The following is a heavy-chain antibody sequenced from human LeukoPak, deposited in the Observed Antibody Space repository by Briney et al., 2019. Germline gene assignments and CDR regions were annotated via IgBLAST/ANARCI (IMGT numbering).Heavy chain of an antibody. J-gene: IGHJ1*01. CDR1: GYTFTSYY. CDR2: INPSGGIT. V-gene: IGHV1-46*03. D-gene: IGHD3-3*01. CDR3: ARDRDFWSGYGEFEYFQH. Sequence: ASVKVSCKASGYTFTSYYMHWVRQAPGQGLEWMGIINPSGGITSYAQKFQGRVTMTRDTSTNTVYMELSSLRSEDTAVYYCARDRDFWSGYGEFEYFQHWGQGTLVTVSS.